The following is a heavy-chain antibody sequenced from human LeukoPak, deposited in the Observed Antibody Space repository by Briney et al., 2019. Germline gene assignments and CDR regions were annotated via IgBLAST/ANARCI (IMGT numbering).Heavy chain of an antibody. V-gene: IGHV1-2*02. Sequence: GASVKVSCKASGYTFTGYYMHWVRQAPGQGLEWMGWINPNNGGTNYAQKFQGRVTMTRDTSISTAYMELSRLRSDDTAVYYCARMGYDILTGSGGFDYWGQGTLVTVSS. D-gene: IGHD3-9*01. CDR1: GYTFTGYY. CDR3: ARMGYDILTGSGGFDY. CDR2: INPNNGGT. J-gene: IGHJ4*02.